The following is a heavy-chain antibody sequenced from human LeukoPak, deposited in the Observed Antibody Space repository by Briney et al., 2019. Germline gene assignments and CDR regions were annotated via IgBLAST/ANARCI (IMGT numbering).Heavy chain of an antibody. CDR2: ISAYKQHI. J-gene: IGHJ4*02. CDR1: GLTFSYST. V-gene: IGHV3-21*06. Sequence: GGSLRLSCTASGLTFSYSTLNWVRQAPGQGLEWVSSISAYKQHIYYANSVKGPFNIPRDNAKNSLYLQMSSLRDEDTAVYYCAKDPRAASGYNPYYLDSWGQGTLVTVSS. D-gene: IGHD5-24*01. CDR3: AKDPRAASGYNPYYLDS.